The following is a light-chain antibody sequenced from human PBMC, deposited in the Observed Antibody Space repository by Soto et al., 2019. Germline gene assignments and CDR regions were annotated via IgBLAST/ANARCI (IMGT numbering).Light chain of an antibody. CDR3: QQYNNGPSYT. Sequence: EILMTQSPATLSVCPGERATLSCRASQSISSSLAWYQQKPGQAPRLLIYGASTRATGIPARFSGSGSGTEFTLTISSLQSEDFAVYYCQQYNNGPSYTFGQGTKLEIK. CDR1: QSISSS. V-gene: IGKV3-15*01. CDR2: GAS. J-gene: IGKJ2*01.